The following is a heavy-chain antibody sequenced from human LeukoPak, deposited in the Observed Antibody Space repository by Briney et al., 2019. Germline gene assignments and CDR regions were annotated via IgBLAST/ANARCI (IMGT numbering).Heavy chain of an antibody. CDR2: IYHSGST. CDR3: ARLGYDYLLYYYMDV. J-gene: IGHJ6*03. V-gene: IGHV4-38-2*01. CDR1: GYSISSGYY. Sequence: SETLSLTCAVSGYSISSGYYWGWIRQPPGKGLEWIGSIYHSGSTYYNPSLKSRVTISVDTSKNQFSLKLSSVTAAGTAVYYCARLGYDYLLYYYMDVWGKGTTVTVSS. D-gene: IGHD4-11*01.